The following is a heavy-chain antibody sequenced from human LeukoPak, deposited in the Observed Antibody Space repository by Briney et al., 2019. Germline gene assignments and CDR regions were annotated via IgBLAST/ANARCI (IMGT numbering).Heavy chain of an antibody. V-gene: IGHV3-74*01. Sequence: PGGSLRLSCVVSGFTFTRHWMHWVRHAPGKGLVWVSRMNDDGSSTSYAEALKGRFTISRDNAKNTLYLHMSNLRAEETAVYYCAREAYGPDYYMDVWGKGTTVTISS. CDR3: AREAYGPDYYMDV. CDR2: MNDDGSST. D-gene: IGHD3-10*01. CDR1: GFTFTRHW. J-gene: IGHJ6*03.